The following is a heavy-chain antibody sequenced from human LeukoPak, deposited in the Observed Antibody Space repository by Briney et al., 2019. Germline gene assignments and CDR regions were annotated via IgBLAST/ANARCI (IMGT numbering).Heavy chain of an antibody. CDR1: GYSISSGYY. D-gene: IGHD3-10*01. Sequence: PSETLSLTCTVSGYSISSGYYWGWIRQPPGKGLEWIGEIYHSGSTRYSPSLKSRVSISVDKSKNQFSLKVTSVTAADTAVYYCARVLHASGSFGVFDYWGQGTLVTVSS. V-gene: IGHV4-38-2*02. CDR2: IYHSGST. CDR3: ARVLHASGSFGVFDY. J-gene: IGHJ4*02.